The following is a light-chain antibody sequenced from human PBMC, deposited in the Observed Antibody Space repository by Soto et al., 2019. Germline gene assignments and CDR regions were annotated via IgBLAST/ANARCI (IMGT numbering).Light chain of an antibody. CDR3: QQRSNW. V-gene: IGKV3-15*01. CDR2: DAS. Sequence: EIVMTQSPATLSVSPGERATLSCRASQSVSGNLAWYQQKPGQAPRLLIYDASTRATGIPARFSGSGSGTEFTLTISSLQSEDFAVYYCQQRSNWFGQGTKVDIK. CDR1: QSVSGN. J-gene: IGKJ1*01.